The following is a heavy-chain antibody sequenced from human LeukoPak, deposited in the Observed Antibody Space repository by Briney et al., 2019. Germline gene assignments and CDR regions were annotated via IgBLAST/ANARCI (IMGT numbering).Heavy chain of an antibody. V-gene: IGHV4-59*01. CDR3: ARALLGSSWYDWFDP. Sequence: SQTLSLTCTVSGGSISSYYWSWIRRPPGKGLEWIGYIYYSGSTNYNPSLKSRVTISVDTSKNQFSLKLSSVTAADTAVYYCARALLGSSWYDWFDPWGQGTLVTVSS. CDR1: GGSISSYY. CDR2: IYYSGST. J-gene: IGHJ5*02. D-gene: IGHD6-13*01.